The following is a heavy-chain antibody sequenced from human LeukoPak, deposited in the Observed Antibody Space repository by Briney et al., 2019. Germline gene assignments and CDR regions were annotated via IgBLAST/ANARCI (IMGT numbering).Heavy chain of an antibody. J-gene: IGHJ4*02. CDR3: ARGEGDYGGNFVGDY. V-gene: IGHV3-21*01. CDR2: ISGSSLYI. Sequence: GGSLRLSCAASTFTFSSYSMNWVRQAPGKGLEWVSSISGSSLYIYYADSLKGRFTISRDNAKNSLYLQMNSLRAEDTAVYYCARGEGDYGGNFVGDYWGQGILVTVSS. CDR1: TFTFSSYS. D-gene: IGHD4-23*01.